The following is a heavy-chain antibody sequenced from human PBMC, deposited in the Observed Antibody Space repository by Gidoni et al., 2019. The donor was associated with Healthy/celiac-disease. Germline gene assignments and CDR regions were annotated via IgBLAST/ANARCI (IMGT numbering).Heavy chain of an antibody. J-gene: IGHJ4*02. V-gene: IGHV1-69*01. D-gene: IGHD3-10*01. Sequence: QVQLVQSGAEVKKPGSSVKVSCKLSGGTFRRYAISWVRQAPGQGLEWMGGIIPIFGTANYAQKCQGRVTITADESTSTAYRELNSLRSEDTAVYYCARDRERGATALDYWGQGTLVTVSS. CDR2: IIPIFGTA. CDR3: ARDRERGATALDY. CDR1: GGTFRRYA.